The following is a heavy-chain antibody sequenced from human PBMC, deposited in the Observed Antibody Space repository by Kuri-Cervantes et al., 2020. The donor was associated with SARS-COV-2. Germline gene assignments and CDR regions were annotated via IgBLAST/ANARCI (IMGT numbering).Heavy chain of an antibody. J-gene: IGHJ4*02. CDR2: ISSSSSTI. D-gene: IGHD3-22*01. V-gene: IGHV3-48*02. CDR1: GFTFSSYG. CDR3: ARDGGGYYDSSGYYGQLGIDY. Sequence: GESLKISCAASGFTFSSYGMHWVRQAPGKGLEWVSYISSSSSTIYYADSVKGRFTISRDNAKNSLYLQMNSLRDEDTAVYYCARDGGGYYDSSGYYGQLGIDYWGQGTLVTVSS.